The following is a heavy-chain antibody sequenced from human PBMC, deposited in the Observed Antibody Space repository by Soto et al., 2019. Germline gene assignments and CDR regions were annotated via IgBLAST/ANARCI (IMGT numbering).Heavy chain of an antibody. V-gene: IGHV4-39*01. Sequence: SATLSITCTVSGGSISSSSYYWGWIRQPPGKGLEWIGSVYYSGSTYYNPSLKSRVTISVDTSKNQFSLKLSSVTAADTAVYYCARTSNAYDYYYYGMDVWGQGTTVTV. CDR2: VYYSGST. CDR1: GGSISSSSYY. J-gene: IGHJ6*02. CDR3: ARTSNAYDYYYYGMDV. D-gene: IGHD6-25*01.